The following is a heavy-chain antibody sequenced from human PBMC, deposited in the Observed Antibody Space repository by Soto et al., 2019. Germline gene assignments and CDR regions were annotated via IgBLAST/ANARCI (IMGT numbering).Heavy chain of an antibody. V-gene: IGHV3-53*04. CDR3: ARHLTGDDAFDI. CDR2: IYSGGST. D-gene: IGHD7-27*01. J-gene: IGHJ3*02. Sequence: GESLKISCAASGFTVSSNYMSWVRQAPGKGLEWVSVIYSGGSTYYADSVKGRFTISRHNSKNTLYLQMNSLRAEDTAVYYCARHLTGDDAFDIWGQGTMVTVSS. CDR1: GFTVSSNY.